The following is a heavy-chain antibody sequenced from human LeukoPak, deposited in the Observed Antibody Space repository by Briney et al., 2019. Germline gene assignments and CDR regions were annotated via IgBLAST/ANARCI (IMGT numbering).Heavy chain of an antibody. Sequence: SETLSLTCAVHGGSFRGYYWCWIRQRPGKGLGWIGEINLSGSTNYNPSLKSRVTISVDTSKNHFSLTLSSVTAADTAVYYCARGGPWYYYGSGSYRNWFDPWGQGTLVTVSS. J-gene: IGHJ5*02. CDR3: ARGGPWYYYGSGSYRNWFDP. D-gene: IGHD3-10*01. V-gene: IGHV4-34*01. CDR2: INLSGST. CDR1: GGSFRGYY.